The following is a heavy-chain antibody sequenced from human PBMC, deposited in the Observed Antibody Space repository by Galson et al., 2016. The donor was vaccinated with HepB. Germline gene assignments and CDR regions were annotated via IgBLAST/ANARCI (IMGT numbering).Heavy chain of an antibody. D-gene: IGHD2-15*01. Sequence: QSGAEVKKPGESLTISCKTSGYSFTTYWISWVRQMPGKGLEWMGRIDPLDSYTNYSPSFQGHVSISADKSTSTAYLPWRSLKASDSAMYYCARHDCSGGSCCSWPWFDPWGQGTLVTVSS. CDR3: ARHDCSGGSCCSWPWFDP. V-gene: IGHV5-10-1*01. CDR1: GYSFTTYW. J-gene: IGHJ5*01. CDR2: IDPLDSYT.